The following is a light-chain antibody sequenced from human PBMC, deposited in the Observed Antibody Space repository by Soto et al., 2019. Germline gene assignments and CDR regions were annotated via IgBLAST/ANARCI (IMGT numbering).Light chain of an antibody. CDR2: EFS. CDR1: SSDVGGYNY. Sequence: QSALTQPASVSGSRGQSITISCTGTSSDVGGYNYVSWYQQHPGKAPKLIIYEFSNRPSGVSNRFAGSNSGNTASLTISGRQAEDEADYYCNSYTSKSTGVFGTGTKLTVL. V-gene: IGLV2-14*01. CDR3: NSYTSKSTGV. J-gene: IGLJ1*01.